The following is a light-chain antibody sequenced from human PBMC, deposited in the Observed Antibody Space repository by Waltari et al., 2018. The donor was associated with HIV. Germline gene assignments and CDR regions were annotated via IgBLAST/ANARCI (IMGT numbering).Light chain of an antibody. CDR1: SSYVGSYNL. V-gene: IGLV2-23*02. Sequence: QSALTPPASVSGSPGQSITISCTGTSSYVGSYNLVSWYQQHPGKVPKVMIYEVSNRPSGLSNRFSGSKSGNTASQTISGLQAEEESDYYCCSYAGSSTVVFGGGTKLTVL. CDR2: EVS. CDR3: CSYAGSSTVV. J-gene: IGLJ2*01.